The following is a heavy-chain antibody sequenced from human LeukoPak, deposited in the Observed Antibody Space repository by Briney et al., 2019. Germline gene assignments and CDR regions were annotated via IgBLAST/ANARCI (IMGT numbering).Heavy chain of an antibody. CDR1: GFSLSTSGMC. Sequence: SGPALVKPTQTLTLTCTFSGFSLSTSGMCVSWIRQPPGKALEWLARIDWDDDKYYSTSLKTRLTISKDTSKNQVVLTMTNMDPVDTATYYCARSRYYYDSSGYNYYYYMDVWGKGTTVTVSS. D-gene: IGHD3-22*01. CDR3: ARSRYYYDSSGYNYYYYMDV. J-gene: IGHJ6*03. V-gene: IGHV2-70*11. CDR2: IDWDDDK.